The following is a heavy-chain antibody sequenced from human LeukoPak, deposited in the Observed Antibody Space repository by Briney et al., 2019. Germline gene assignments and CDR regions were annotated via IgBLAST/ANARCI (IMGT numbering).Heavy chain of an antibody. D-gene: IGHD3-16*02. CDR3: ARGGQIYDYVWGSYLDF. CDR1: GYTFTGYY. V-gene: IGHV1-2*02. J-gene: IGHJ4*02. Sequence: ASVKVSCTASGYTFTGYYMNWVRQAPGQGLEWMGWINPNSGGTNYAQKFQGRVTMTRDTTVSTAYMELNTLTSDDTAVYYCARGGQIYDYVWGSYLDFWGQGNLVTVSS. CDR2: INPNSGGT.